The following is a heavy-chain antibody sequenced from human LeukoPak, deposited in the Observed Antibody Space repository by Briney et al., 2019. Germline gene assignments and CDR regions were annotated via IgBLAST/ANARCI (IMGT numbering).Heavy chain of an antibody. D-gene: IGHD6-25*01. V-gene: IGHV1-18*01. CDR3: AREAIAAGKNFDY. CDR1: GYTFTSYG. J-gene: IGHJ4*02. CDR2: ISAYNGNT. Sequence: ASVKVSCKASGYTFTSYGISWVRQAPGQGLEWMGWISAYNGNTNYAQKLQGRVTMTTDTSTNTAYMELRSLRSEDTAVYYCAREAIAAGKNFDYWGQGTQVTVSS.